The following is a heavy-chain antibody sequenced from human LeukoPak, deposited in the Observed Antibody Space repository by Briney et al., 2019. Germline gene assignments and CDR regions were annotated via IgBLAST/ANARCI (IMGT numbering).Heavy chain of an antibody. V-gene: IGHV3-23*01. D-gene: IGHD4-17*01. J-gene: IGHJ6*03. CDR3: AKGPTSYGASYHYYMDV. CDR2: FSGRAIAT. CDR1: GFTFNSYA. Sequence: GGSLTLSCAAAGFTFNSYAMTWVRHAPGKGREWVSSFSGRAIATFYADSVKGRFTISRDNSKNTVYLQMSSLSDEDTAVYYCAKGPTSYGASYHYYMDVWGKGTTVTVSS.